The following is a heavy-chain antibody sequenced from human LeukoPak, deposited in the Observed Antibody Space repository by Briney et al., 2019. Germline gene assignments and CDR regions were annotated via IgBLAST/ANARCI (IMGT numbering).Heavy chain of an antibody. J-gene: IGHJ4*02. CDR2: ISYDGSNK. Sequence: GRSLRLSCAASGFTFSSYAMHWVRQAPGKGLEWVAVISYDGSNKYYADSVKGRFTISRDNSENTLYLQMNSLRAEDTAVYYCARDAQRYFDYWGQGTLVTVSS. V-gene: IGHV3-30-3*01. CDR1: GFTFSSYA. CDR3: ARDAQRYFDY.